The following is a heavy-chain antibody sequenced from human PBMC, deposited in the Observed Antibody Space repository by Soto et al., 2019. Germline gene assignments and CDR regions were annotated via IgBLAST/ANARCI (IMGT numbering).Heavy chain of an antibody. Sequence: SETLSLTCSVSGDSMSSGGYYWSWIRQQPGKGLEWIGYIYHSGSTYYNPSLKSRVSISVDTSKSQFSLRLTSVTAADTAVYYCARTGYSDYDFGYWGHGTQVTVSS. J-gene: IGHJ4*01. CDR1: GDSMSSGGYY. V-gene: IGHV4-31*03. CDR2: IYHSGST. CDR3: ARTGYSDYDFGY. D-gene: IGHD5-12*01.